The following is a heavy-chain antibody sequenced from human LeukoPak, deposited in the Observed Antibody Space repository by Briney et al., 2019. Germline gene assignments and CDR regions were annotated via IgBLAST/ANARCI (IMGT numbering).Heavy chain of an antibody. CDR3: AKDFVVVPGNVNYFDS. J-gene: IGHJ4*02. Sequence: GGSLRLSCAVSGFTFSNYTMSWVRQAPGKGLEWVSAISGSGDNTYCADSVKGRFTVSRDNSKNTLYVQMKSLRGEDTAIYYCAKDFVVVPGNVNYFDSWGQGTLVTASS. D-gene: IGHD2-21*02. CDR1: GFTFSNYT. V-gene: IGHV3-23*01. CDR2: ISGSGDNT.